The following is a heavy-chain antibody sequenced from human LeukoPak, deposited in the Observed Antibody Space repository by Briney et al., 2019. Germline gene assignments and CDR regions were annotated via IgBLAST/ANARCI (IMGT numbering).Heavy chain of an antibody. V-gene: IGHV3-30*18. CDR2: ISNDGSTK. D-gene: IGHD3-16*02. CDR3: AKGRSSYPMDYIFDF. Sequence: GGSLRLSCAASGFTFSSYGMHWVRQAPGKGLEWVAVISNDGSTKKYADSVKGRFTISRDNSKNTLYVQMNRLRADDAAVYYCAKGRSSYPMDYIFDFWGQGTLVTVSS. J-gene: IGHJ4*02. CDR1: GFTFSSYG.